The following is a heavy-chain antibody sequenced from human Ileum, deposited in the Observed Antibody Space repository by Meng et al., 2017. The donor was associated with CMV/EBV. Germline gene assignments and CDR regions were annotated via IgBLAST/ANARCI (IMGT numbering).Heavy chain of an antibody. CDR2: IYYSGTK. D-gene: IGHD3-9*01. Sequence: LRLSCSVSGASISSGHYYYNWIRQQPGKGLEWIGHIYYSGTKSYNPSLKSRLTISVDTSENQFSLKLTSVTAADTAVYFCARNSIFDVLTGNSYYFDNWGQGILVTVSS. V-gene: IGHV4-31*03. CDR1: GASISSGHYY. J-gene: IGHJ4*02. CDR3: ARNSIFDVLTGNSYYFDN.